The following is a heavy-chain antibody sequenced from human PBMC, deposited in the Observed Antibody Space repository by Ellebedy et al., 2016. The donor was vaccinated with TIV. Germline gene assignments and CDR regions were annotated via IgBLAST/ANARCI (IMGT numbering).Heavy chain of an antibody. CDR2: IIPIFGTA. Sequence: SVKVSXXASGGTFSSYAISWVRQAPGQGLEWMGGIIPIFGTANYAQKFQGRVTITADESTSTAYMELRSLRSDDTAVYYCASRSYTFHAFDIWGQGTMVIVSS. CDR3: ASRSYTFHAFDI. J-gene: IGHJ3*02. D-gene: IGHD2/OR15-2a*01. V-gene: IGHV1-69*13. CDR1: GGTFSSYA.